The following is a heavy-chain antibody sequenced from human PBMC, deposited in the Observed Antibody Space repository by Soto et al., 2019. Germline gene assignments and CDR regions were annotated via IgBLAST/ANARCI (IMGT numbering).Heavy chain of an antibody. CDR1: GYTFTSYA. Sequence: QVQLVQSGAEVKKPGASVKVSCKASGYTFTSYAMHWVRQAPGQRLEWMGWINAGNGNTKYSQKFQGRVTISRDSSASTAYMELSSLRSEDTAVYYCARTRVVAAPNFDYWGQGTLVTVSS. CDR3: ARTRVVAAPNFDY. V-gene: IGHV1-3*01. CDR2: INAGNGNT. J-gene: IGHJ4*02. D-gene: IGHD2-15*01.